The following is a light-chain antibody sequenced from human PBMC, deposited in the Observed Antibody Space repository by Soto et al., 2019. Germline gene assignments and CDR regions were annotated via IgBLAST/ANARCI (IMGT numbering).Light chain of an antibody. V-gene: IGKV1-39*01. CDR3: QQTYSLPLS. CDR2: GAS. CDR1: QSINRY. J-gene: IGKJ4*01. Sequence: DIQMTQSPSSLSASVGDRVTIPCRASQSINRYINWYRQKPGKAPNLLIYGASNLQSGVPSRFSGSGSGTDFTLTISSLQPEDFATYYCQQTYSLPLSFGGGTKV.